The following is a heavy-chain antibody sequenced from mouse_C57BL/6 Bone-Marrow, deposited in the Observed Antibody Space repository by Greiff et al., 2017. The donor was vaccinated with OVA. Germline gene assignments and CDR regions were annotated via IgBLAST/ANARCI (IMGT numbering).Heavy chain of an antibody. Sequence: EVQRVESGGGLVKPGGSLKLSCAASGFTFSDYGMHWVRQAPEQGLEWVAYISSGSSNIYYADTVKGRFTISRDNAKNTLFLQMTSLRSEDTAMYYCARAYGFPFAYWGQGTLVTVSA. J-gene: IGHJ3*01. CDR1: GFTFSDYG. CDR2: ISSGSSNI. V-gene: IGHV5-17*01. D-gene: IGHD2-2*01. CDR3: ARAYGFPFAY.